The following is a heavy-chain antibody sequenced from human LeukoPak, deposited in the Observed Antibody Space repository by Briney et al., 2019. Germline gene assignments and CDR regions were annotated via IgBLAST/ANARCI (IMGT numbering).Heavy chain of an antibody. CDR1: GYTFTSYD. Sequence: ASVKVSCKASGYTFTSYDINWVRQAPGQGLEWMGWINPNSGRTNYAQKFQVRVTMTRDTSISTAYMELSRLRSDDTAVYYCASGGRDAFDIWGQGTMVTVSS. CDR2: INPNSGRT. D-gene: IGHD4-23*01. J-gene: IGHJ3*02. CDR3: ASGGRDAFDI. V-gene: IGHV1-2*02.